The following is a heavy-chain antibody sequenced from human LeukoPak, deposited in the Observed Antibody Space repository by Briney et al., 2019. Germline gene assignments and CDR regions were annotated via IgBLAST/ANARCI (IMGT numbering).Heavy chain of an antibody. CDR2: ISAYNGNT. Sequence: ASVKVSCKASGYTVTSYGISWVRQAPGQGLEWMGWISAYNGNTNYAQKLQGRVTMTTDTSTSTAYMELRSLRSDDTAVYYCARYYYDSSGYYYFDYWGQGTLVTVSS. CDR1: GYTVTSYG. V-gene: IGHV1-18*01. CDR3: ARYYYDSSGYYYFDY. D-gene: IGHD3-22*01. J-gene: IGHJ4*02.